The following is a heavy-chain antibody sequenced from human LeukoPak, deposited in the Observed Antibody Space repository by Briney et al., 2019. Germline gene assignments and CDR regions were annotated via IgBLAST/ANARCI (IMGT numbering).Heavy chain of an antibody. CDR2: ISSSSSYI. D-gene: IGHD1-20*01. CDR3: ARIREVIGTDWFDP. Sequence: PGGSLRLSCAASGFTFSSYYMSWVRQAPGKGLEWVSSISSSSSYIYYADSVKGRFTISRDNAKNSLYLQMNSLRADDTAVYYCARIREVIGTDWFDPWGQGTLVTVSS. J-gene: IGHJ5*02. CDR1: GFTFSSYY. V-gene: IGHV3-21*04.